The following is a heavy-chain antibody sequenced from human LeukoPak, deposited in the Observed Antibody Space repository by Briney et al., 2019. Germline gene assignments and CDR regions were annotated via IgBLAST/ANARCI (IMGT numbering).Heavy chain of an antibody. CDR2: ISSSGSTI. CDR3: ARDLLRELRDY. Sequence: GGSLRLSCAASGFTFSSHEMNWVRQAPGKGLEWVSYISSSGSTIYYADSVKGRFTISRDNAKNSLYLQMNSLRAEDTAVYYCARDLLRELRDYWGQGTLVTVSS. J-gene: IGHJ4*02. D-gene: IGHD1-26*01. V-gene: IGHV3-48*03. CDR1: GFTFSSHE.